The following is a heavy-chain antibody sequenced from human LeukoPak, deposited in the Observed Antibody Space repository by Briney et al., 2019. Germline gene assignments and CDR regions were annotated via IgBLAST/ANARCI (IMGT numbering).Heavy chain of an antibody. J-gene: IGHJ4*02. CDR1: GFTFSSYG. Sequence: GRSLRLSCAASGFTFSSYGMHWVRQAPGKGLEWVAVISYDGSNKHYADSVKGRFTISRDNSKNTLYLQMNSLRAEDTAVYYCAKDLNYGSGSYYNSWGQGTLVTVSS. V-gene: IGHV3-30*18. D-gene: IGHD3-10*01. CDR2: ISYDGSNK. CDR3: AKDLNYGSGSYYNS.